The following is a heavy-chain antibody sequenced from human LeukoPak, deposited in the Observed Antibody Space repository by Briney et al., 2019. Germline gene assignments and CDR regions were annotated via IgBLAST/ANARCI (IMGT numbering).Heavy chain of an antibody. J-gene: IGHJ4*02. CDR2: ISYRGST. D-gene: IGHD3-16*02. CDR1: GGSISSDH. Sequence: SETLSLTCTVSGGSISSDHWSWIRQPPEKGLEWIGCISYRGSTNYNPSLKSRVTISVDTSKNHFSLKLTSVTAADTAVYYCARVRGLGVIIPYLDSWGQGTLVTVSS. V-gene: IGHV4-59*08. CDR3: ARVRGLGVIIPYLDS.